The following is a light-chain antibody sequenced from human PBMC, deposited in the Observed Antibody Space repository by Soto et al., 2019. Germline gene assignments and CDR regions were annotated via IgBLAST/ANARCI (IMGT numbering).Light chain of an antibody. CDR3: QQPYSTVRT. J-gene: IGKJ1*01. CDR1: QPITAW. Sequence: DIQMTQSPSTLSASVGDRVTITCRASQPITAWLAWYQQKPGKAPKLLIYAASNLQSGVPSRFSGSGSGTEFTLTISSLQPEDFATYYCQQPYSTVRTFGQGTKVDIK. CDR2: AAS. V-gene: IGKV1-39*01.